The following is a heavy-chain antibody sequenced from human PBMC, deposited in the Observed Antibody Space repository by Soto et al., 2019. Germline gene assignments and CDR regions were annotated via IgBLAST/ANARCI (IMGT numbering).Heavy chain of an antibody. CDR3: NRMRLLLCGGYRPIDY. J-gene: IGHJ4*02. D-gene: IGHD3-16*02. CDR1: GFTFSDHY. V-gene: IGHV3-72*01. Sequence: EVQLVESGGGLVQPGGSLRLSCAASGFTFSDHYMDWVRQAPGKGLEWVGRIRNKANSYTTESAASVKGRFTISMDDSENSVYLEMNNMKTEDTAVYYFNRMRLLLCGGYRPIDYWGQGTLVTVSS. CDR2: IRNKANSYTT.